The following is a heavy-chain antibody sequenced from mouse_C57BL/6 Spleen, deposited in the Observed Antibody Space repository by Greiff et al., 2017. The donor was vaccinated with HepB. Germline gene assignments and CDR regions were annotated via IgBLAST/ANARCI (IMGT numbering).Heavy chain of an antibody. J-gene: IGHJ3*01. CDR1: GYTFTSYG. CDR3: ARKNTGGFAY. Sequence: VQLQQSGAELARPGASVKLSCKASGYTFTSYGISWVKQRTGQGLEWIGEIYPRSGNTYYNEKFKGKATLTADKSSSTAYMELRSLTSEDSAVYFCARKNTGGFAYWGQGTLVTVSA. V-gene: IGHV1-81*01. CDR2: IYPRSGNT.